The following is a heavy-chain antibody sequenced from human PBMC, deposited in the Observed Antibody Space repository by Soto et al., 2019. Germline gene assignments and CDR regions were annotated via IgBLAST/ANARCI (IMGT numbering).Heavy chain of an antibody. J-gene: IGHJ4*02. V-gene: IGHV2-26*01. CDR1: GFSLSNARMG. D-gene: IGHD5-18*01. CDR2: IFSNDEK. Sequence: QVTLKESGPVLVKPTETLTLTCTVSGFSLSNARMGVSWIRQPPGKALEWLAHIFSNDEKSYSTSLKSRLTIAKDTSKSQVVLTMTNMDPVDTATYYCARTLYRYGSFGRNFDYWGQGTLVTVSS. CDR3: ARTLYRYGSFGRNFDY.